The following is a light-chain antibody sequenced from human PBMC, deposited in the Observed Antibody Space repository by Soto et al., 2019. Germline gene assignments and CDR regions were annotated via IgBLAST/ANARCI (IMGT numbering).Light chain of an antibody. CDR3: QQFSSYPLT. CDR2: DTS. Sequence: EIVMTQSPATLSVSPGERATLSCRASQSVSIKLAWYQQRPGQAPRLLIYDTSTRATGIPTRFSGGGSGTDFTLTISRLEPEDFAVYYCQQFSSYPLTFGGGTKVDIK. CDR1: QSVSIK. V-gene: IGKV3-15*01. J-gene: IGKJ4*01.